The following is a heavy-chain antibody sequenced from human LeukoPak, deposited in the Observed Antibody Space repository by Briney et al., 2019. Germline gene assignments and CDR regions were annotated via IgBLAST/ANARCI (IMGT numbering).Heavy chain of an antibody. CDR1: GFPFSSYW. CDR3: TRVGYIDEGIDY. J-gene: IGHJ4*02. D-gene: IGHD5-24*01. CDR2: IKQDGSKK. V-gene: IGHV3-7*04. Sequence: GGSLRLSCVASGFPFSSYWMTWVRQAPGKGLEWVANIKQDGSKKSYVDSVKGRFTISRNNAKNSLYLQMNSLRAEDTAIYYCTRVGYIDEGIDYWGQGTLVTVST.